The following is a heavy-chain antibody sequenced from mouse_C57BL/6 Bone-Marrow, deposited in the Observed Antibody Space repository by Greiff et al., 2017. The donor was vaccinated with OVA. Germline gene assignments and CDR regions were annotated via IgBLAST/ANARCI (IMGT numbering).Heavy chain of an antibody. CDR3: ARQGDDAHAMDY. V-gene: IGHV5-12*01. CDR1: GFTFSDYY. Sequence: DVQLQESGGGLVQPGGSLKLSCAASGFTFSDYYMYWVRQTPEKRLEWVAYISNGGGSTYYPDTVKGRFTISRDNAKNTLYLQMSRLKSEDTAMYYCARQGDDAHAMDYWGQGTSVTVSS. CDR2: ISNGGGST. J-gene: IGHJ4*01. D-gene: IGHD2-3*01.